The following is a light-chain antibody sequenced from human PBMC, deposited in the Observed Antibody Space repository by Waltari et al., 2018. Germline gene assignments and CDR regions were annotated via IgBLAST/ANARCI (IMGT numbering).Light chain of an antibody. CDR2: AAS. Sequence: DIVMTQSPATLSVSPGERATLSCRASQSVGSNLAWYQQKPGQALRRLNFAASRRATGLPARCSGSGSGTEFTLTIGSLQSEDFAVYYCQQYNNWPPYTFGQGTKLEIK. V-gene: IGKV3-15*01. J-gene: IGKJ2*01. CDR3: QQYNNWPPYT. CDR1: QSVGSN.